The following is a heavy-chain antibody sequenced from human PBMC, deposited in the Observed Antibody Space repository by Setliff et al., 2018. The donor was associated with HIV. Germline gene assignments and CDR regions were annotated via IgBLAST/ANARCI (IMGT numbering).Heavy chain of an antibody. CDR2: IYYSGTT. CDR1: GGSIRSSSYY. V-gene: IGHV4-39*01. J-gene: IGHJ3*02. Sequence: SETLSLTCIVSGGSIRSSSYYWAWIRQPPGKGLEWIGTIYYSGTTHYNPSLNSRVIISVDTSKNQFSLRLNSVTAADTAVYYCARHSLGNIGDYIRIGAIDIWGQGTMVTVSS. CDR3: ARHSLGNIGDYIRIGAIDI. D-gene: IGHD4-17*01.